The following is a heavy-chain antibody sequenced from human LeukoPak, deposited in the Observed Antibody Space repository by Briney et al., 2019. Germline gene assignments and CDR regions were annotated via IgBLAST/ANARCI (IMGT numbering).Heavy chain of an antibody. CDR3: ARDCYCSSTSCSNWFDP. D-gene: IGHD2-2*01. Sequence: GASVKVSCKASGYTFTSYGISWVRQAPGQGLEWMGWISAYNGNTNYAQKLQGRVTMTTDTSTSTVYMELRSLRSDDTAVYYCARDCYCSSTSCSNWFDPWGQGTLVTVSS. J-gene: IGHJ5*02. CDR1: GYTFTSYG. CDR2: ISAYNGNT. V-gene: IGHV1-18*01.